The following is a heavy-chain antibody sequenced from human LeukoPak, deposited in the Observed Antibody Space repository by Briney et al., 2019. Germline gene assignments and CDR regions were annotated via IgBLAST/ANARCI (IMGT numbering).Heavy chain of an antibody. CDR2: SYNNGST. D-gene: IGHD4-17*01. CDR1: GASISGYY. J-gene: IGHJ4*02. Sequence: SETLSLTCTVSGASISGYYWSWIRLPAGRGLEWIGRSYNNGSTNCNPSLKSRVTISVDTSKNQLSLRLKSVTAADTAVYYCTRDIGSGDYVFFDSWGQGTRVTVSS. CDR3: TRDIGSGDYVFFDS. V-gene: IGHV4-4*07.